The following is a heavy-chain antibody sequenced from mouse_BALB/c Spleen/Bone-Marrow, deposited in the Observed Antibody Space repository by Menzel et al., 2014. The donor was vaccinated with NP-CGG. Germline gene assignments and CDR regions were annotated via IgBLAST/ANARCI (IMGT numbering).Heavy chain of an antibody. D-gene: IGHD2-10*02. CDR2: IYPSDSYT. Sequence: VQLQQSGAELVRPGASVKVSCKASGYTFTSYWINWAKQRPGQGLEWIGNIYPSDSYTNYNQNFKDKATLTVDKSSSTAYMQHSSPTSEDSAVYYCTRQYGNYYAMDYWGQGTSVTVSS. CDR1: GYTFTSYW. J-gene: IGHJ4*01. CDR3: TRQYGNYYAMDY. V-gene: IGHV1-69*02.